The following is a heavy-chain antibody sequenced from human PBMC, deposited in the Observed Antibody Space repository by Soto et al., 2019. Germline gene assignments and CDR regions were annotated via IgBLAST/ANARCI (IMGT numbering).Heavy chain of an antibody. V-gene: IGHV3-23*01. J-gene: IGHJ4*02. Sequence: PGGSLRLSCTASGFTFSSHAMTWVRQAPGKGLEWVSGLSDSGISIYYADSVKDRLTISRDNSKNTLYLQMNSLRAEDTAVYYCAVVAAAGTRGYFDYWGQGTLVT. D-gene: IGHD6-13*01. CDR3: AVVAAAGTRGYFDY. CDR2: LSDSGISI. CDR1: GFTFSSHA.